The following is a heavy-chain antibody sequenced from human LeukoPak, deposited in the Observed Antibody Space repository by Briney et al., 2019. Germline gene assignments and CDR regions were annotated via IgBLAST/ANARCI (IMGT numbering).Heavy chain of an antibody. Sequence: PSETLSLTCAVSGYSISSGYYWGWIRQPPGKGLEWIGSMYHSGSTNYNPSLKSRVTISVDTSKNQFSLKLSSVTAADTAVYYCAKSPQKKNYYYYYYMDVWGKGTTVTVSS. V-gene: IGHV4-38-2*01. CDR1: GYSISSGYY. CDR3: AKSPQKKNYYYYYYMDV. CDR2: MYHSGST. J-gene: IGHJ6*03.